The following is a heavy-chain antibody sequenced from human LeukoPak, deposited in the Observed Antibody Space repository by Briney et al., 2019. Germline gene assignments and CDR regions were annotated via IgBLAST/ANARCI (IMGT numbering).Heavy chain of an antibody. D-gene: IGHD3-22*01. J-gene: IGHJ4*02. CDR3: GMRGLTFD. CDR1: GFTFSTLH. CDR2: IDRSGSYI. V-gene: IGHV3-21*01. Sequence: GGSLRLSCAASGFTFSTLHFNWVRQAPGRGLEWVSSIDRSGSYIYYADSVKGRFTIYRDNAKNSLYLQMDSLRAEDTAVYYCGMRGLTFDWGQGTLVTVSS.